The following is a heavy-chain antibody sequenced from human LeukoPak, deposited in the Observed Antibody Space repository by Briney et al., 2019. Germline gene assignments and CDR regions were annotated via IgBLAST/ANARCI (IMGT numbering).Heavy chain of an antibody. J-gene: IGHJ6*02. D-gene: IGHD3-10*01. V-gene: IGHV1-69*13. CDR2: IIPIFGTA. CDR1: GGTFSSYA. CDR3: ARGDFGELPPTLSPPNYYYGMDV. Sequence: ASVNVSCKASGGTFSSYAISWVRQAPGQGLEWMGGIIPIFGTANYAQKFQGRVTITADESTSTAYMELSSLRSEDTAVYYCARGDFGELPPTLSPPNYYYGMDVWGQGTTVTVSS.